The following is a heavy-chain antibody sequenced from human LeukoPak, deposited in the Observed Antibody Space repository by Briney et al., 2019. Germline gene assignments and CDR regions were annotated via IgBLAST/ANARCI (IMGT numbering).Heavy chain of an antibody. CDR3: AREGGNWNYKFDY. CDR1: GYTFTGYY. D-gene: IGHD1-7*01. CDR2: INPNSGGT. Sequence: ASVKVSCKASGYTFTGYYMHWVRQAPGQGPEWMGRINPNSGGTNYAQKFQGRVTMTRDTSISTAYMELSRLRSDDTAVYYCAREGGNWNYKFDYWGQGTLVTVSS. V-gene: IGHV1-2*06. J-gene: IGHJ4*02.